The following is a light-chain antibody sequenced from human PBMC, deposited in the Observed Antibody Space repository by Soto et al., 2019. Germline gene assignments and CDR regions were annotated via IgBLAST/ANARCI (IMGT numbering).Light chain of an antibody. CDR3: SSYAGTHIV. CDR2: DVS. CDR1: SSDVGGYNS. Sequence: QPVLTQPPSASGSPGQSVTVSCTGTSSDVGGYNSVSWYQQHPDKAPKLMIYDVSQRPSGVPDRFSGSKSGNTASLTVSGLQAEDEADYYCSSYAGTHIVFGTGTKVTVL. V-gene: IGLV2-8*01. J-gene: IGLJ1*01.